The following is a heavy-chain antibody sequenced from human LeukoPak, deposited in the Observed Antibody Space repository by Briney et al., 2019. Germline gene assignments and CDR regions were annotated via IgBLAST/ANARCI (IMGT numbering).Heavy chain of an antibody. J-gene: IGHJ4*02. CDR2: ISSSGSTI. CDR3: ARVTGIVVVVVAAMAVDH. V-gene: IGHV3-48*03. CDR1: GFTFSSYE. Sequence: GGSLRLSCAASGFTFSSYEMNWVRQAPGKGLEWVSYISSSGSTIYYADSVKGRFTISRDDSKNTLYLQMNSLRAEDTAVYYCARVTGIVVVVVAAMAVDHWGQGTLVTVSS. D-gene: IGHD2-15*01.